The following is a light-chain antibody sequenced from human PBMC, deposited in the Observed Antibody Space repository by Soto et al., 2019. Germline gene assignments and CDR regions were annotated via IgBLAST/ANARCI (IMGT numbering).Light chain of an antibody. Sequence: IPLTQSPSSLSASVGDRVTITCRASQDISTYLAWYRQTSGKAPELLIYAASTLESGVPSRFSGSGSGTHFTLTISSLQPEDFATYYCQQSNSYPRTFGQGTKV. J-gene: IGKJ1*01. V-gene: IGKV1-9*01. CDR1: QDISTY. CDR2: AAS. CDR3: QQSNSYPRT.